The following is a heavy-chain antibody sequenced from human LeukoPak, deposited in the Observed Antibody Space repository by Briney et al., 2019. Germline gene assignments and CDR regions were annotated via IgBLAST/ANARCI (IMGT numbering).Heavy chain of an antibody. CDR1: GFTFSSYA. CDR2: ISYDGSNK. CDR3: ARDNLGRIQQLVLDYYYYYMDV. D-gene: IGHD6-13*01. Sequence: GRSLRLSCAPSGFTFSSYAMHWVRQAPGKGLEWVAVISYDGSNKYYADSVKGRFTISRDNSKNTLYLQMNSLRAEDTAVYYCARDNLGRIQQLVLDYYYYYMDVWGQGTTVTVSS. V-gene: IGHV3-30*01. J-gene: IGHJ6*03.